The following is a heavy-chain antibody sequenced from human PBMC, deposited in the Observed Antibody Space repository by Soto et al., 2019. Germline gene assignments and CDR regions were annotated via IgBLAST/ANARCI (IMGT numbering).Heavy chain of an antibody. CDR3: ARGQVVAAHH. V-gene: IGHV4-30-2*01. Sequence: QLQLQESGSGLVKPSQTLSLTCAVSGGSISSGGYSWSWIRQPPGKGLEWIGYIYHSGSTYYNPSLXSXAXLXXDRSKSQFSLKLRSVTAADTAVYYCARGQVVAAHHWGQGTLVTVSS. D-gene: IGHD2-15*01. CDR1: GGSISSGGYS. CDR2: IYHSGST. J-gene: IGHJ5*02.